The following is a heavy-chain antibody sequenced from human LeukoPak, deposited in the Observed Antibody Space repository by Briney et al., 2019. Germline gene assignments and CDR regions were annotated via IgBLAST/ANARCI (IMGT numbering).Heavy chain of an antibody. CDR2: ISSSGSSI. J-gene: IGHJ4*02. D-gene: IGHD6-19*01. V-gene: IGHV3-48*03. CDR3: ARAGSALPCFDY. CDR1: GSTFSSYE. Sequence: PGGSLRLSCAASGSTFSSYEMNWVRQAPGKGLECVSYISSSGSSIYYADSVKGRFTISRDNAKNSLYLQMNSLRAEDTAVYYCARAGSALPCFDYWGQGTLVTVSS.